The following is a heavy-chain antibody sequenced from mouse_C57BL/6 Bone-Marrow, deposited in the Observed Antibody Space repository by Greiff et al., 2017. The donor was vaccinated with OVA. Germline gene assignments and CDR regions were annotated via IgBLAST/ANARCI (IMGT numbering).Heavy chain of an antibody. CDR2: IYPGSGNT. CDR3: ARSLRRGFAY. Sequence: VQLQQSGPELVKPGASVKISCKASGYSFTSYYIHWVKQRPGQGLEWIGWIYPGSGNTKYNEKFKGKATLTADTSSSTAYMQLSSLTSEDSAVYYCARSLRRGFAYWGQGTLVTVSA. CDR1: GYSFTSYY. D-gene: IGHD1-2*01. J-gene: IGHJ3*01. V-gene: IGHV1-66*01.